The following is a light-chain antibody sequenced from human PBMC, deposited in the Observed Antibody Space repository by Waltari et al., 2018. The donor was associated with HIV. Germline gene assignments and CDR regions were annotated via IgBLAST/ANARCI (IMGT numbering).Light chain of an antibody. CDR2: DVS. CDR3: QVWHSNSDHVV. J-gene: IGLJ2*01. Sequence: SYVLTQPPAVSVAPGQTARITCEGNNIGSQSVQLYQQRPGQAPALVVHDVSGRPSGIPGRFSGSNSGNTATLTISRVEAGDEADYYCQVWHSNSDHVVFGGGTKLTVL. CDR1: NIGSQS. V-gene: IGLV3-21*02.